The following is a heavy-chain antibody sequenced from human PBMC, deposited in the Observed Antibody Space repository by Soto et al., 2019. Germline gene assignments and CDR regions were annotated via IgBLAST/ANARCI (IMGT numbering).Heavy chain of an antibody. CDR1: GGSISSGDYY. V-gene: IGHV4-30-4*01. CDR2: IYYSGST. Sequence: PSETLSLTCTVSGGSISSGDYYWSWIRQPPGKGLEWIGYIYYSGSTYYNPSLKSRVTISVDTSKNQFPLKLSSVPAEDTAVYYCARVQMATILHAFDIWGQETMVTVSS. D-gene: IGHD5-12*01. J-gene: IGHJ3*02. CDR3: ARVQMATILHAFDI.